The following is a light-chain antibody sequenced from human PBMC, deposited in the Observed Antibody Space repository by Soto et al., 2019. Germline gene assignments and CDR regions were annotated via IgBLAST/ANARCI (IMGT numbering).Light chain of an antibody. J-gene: IGKJ4*01. CDR3: QQYDTTLS. V-gene: IGKV4-1*01. CDR2: WAS. Sequence: DIVMTQSPDSLAVSLGERATINCKSSKSVLYNSDNKNYLAWYQQKAGQPPKLLIYWASTRDSGVPDRFSGSGSGADFTLTINNLQAEDVAFYYCQQYDTTLSFGGGTKVEIK. CDR1: KSVLYNSDNKNY.